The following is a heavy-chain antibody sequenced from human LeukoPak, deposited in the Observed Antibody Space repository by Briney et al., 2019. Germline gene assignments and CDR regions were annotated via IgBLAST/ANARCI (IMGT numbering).Heavy chain of an antibody. CDR1: GYRFTSYW. CDR2: IYPGDSDT. D-gene: IGHD5-24*01. J-gene: IGHJ4*02. Sequence: GGSLNISCKGSGYRFTSYWFGWVRQMPGKGLEWMGIIYPGDSDTRYSPSFQGQVTISADKSSSTAYLQWSSLKAAHTAMYYCAGGSLDGYTYFDSWGQGTLVTVSS. CDR3: AGGSLDGYTYFDS. V-gene: IGHV5-51*01.